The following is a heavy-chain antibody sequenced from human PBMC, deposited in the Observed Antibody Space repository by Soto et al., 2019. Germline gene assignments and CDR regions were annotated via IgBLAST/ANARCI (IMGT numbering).Heavy chain of an antibody. J-gene: IGHJ6*02. CDR2: MNPNSGNT. D-gene: IGHD3-10*01. CDR1: GYTFTSYD. V-gene: IGHV1-8*01. Sequence: QVQLVQSGAEVKKPGASVKVSCKASGYTFTSYDINWVRQATGQGLEWMGWMNPNSGNTGYAQKCQGRVTMTRDTSMSTAYMELSSLSSEDTAVDYCARWAVRGVITPWGQGTTVTVSS. CDR3: ARWAVRGVITP.